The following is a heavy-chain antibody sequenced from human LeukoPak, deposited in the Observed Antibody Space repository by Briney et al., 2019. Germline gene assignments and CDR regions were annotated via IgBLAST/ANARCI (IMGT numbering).Heavy chain of an antibody. CDR3: ARFDYGDYDDAFDI. J-gene: IGHJ3*02. D-gene: IGHD4-17*01. CDR1: GFTFNNYW. Sequence: GGSLRLSCAASGFTFNNYWMSWVRRAPGKGLEWVANIKQDGSEKYYADSVKGRFTISRDNVENSLYLQMNSLSAEDTAVYYCARFDYGDYDDAFDIWGQGTMVTVSS. V-gene: IGHV3-7*01. CDR2: IKQDGSEK.